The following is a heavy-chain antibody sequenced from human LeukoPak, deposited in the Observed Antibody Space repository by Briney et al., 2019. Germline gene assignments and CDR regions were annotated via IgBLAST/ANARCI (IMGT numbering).Heavy chain of an antibody. D-gene: IGHD3-9*01. J-gene: IGHJ5*02. CDR3: PAAAAIRYFDLINWFDP. CDR2: IYYSGST. V-gene: IGHV4-61*01. Sequence: PSETLSLTCTVSGGSVSSGSYYWSWIRQPPGKGLEWIGYIYYSGSTNYNPSLKSRVTISVDTSKNQFSLKLSSVTAADTAVYFFPAAAAIRYFDLINWFDPWGQGTLVTVSS. CDR1: GGSVSSGSYY.